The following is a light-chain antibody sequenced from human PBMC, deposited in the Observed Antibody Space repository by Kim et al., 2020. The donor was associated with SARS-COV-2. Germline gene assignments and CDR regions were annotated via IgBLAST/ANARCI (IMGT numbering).Light chain of an antibody. CDR3: QQYNNWPSPMDT. V-gene: IGKV3-15*01. Sequence: EIVLTQSPATLSLSPGERASLSCRASQSVSSNLAWYQQKPGQAPSLLIYGASTRATGIPARFSGSGSGTEFTLTISSLQSEDFGVYYCQQYNNWPSPMDTLGQGTKLEI. CDR2: GAS. J-gene: IGKJ2*01. CDR1: QSVSSN.